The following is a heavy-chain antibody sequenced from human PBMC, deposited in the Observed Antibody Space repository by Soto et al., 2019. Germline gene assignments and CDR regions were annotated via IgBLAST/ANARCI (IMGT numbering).Heavy chain of an antibody. D-gene: IGHD1-7*01. CDR1: GGSFSDAF. CDR3: ARAPRELLAEGPLFLYYYYGLDV. CDR2: VFHTGTT. V-gene: IGHV4-34*12. J-gene: IGHJ6*02. Sequence: QVHLQQWGAGLLKPSGTPSLTCAVSGGSFSDAFWSWVRQSPGRGLEWIGEVFHTGTTNYNPSLKSRVTLSVDTAKNQFSLRLTSVTAADSAVYYCARAPRELLAEGPLFLYYYYGLDVWGQGTTVTVSS.